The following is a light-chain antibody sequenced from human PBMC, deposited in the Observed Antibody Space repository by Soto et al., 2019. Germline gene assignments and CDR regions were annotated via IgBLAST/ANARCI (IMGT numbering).Light chain of an antibody. V-gene: IGKV3-20*01. Sequence: ETVLTQSPGTLSLSPGERATLSCRASQSVSSSYLAWYQQKPGQAPRLLIYRASSRATGIPDRFSGSGSGTDFTLTISRLEPEDFAVYYCQQYGSSPQTFGQGTKVEIK. CDR3: QQYGSSPQT. CDR2: RAS. J-gene: IGKJ1*01. CDR1: QSVSSSY.